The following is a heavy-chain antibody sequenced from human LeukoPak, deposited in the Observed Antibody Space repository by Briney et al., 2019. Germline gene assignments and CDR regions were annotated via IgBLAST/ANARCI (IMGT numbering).Heavy chain of an antibody. V-gene: IGHV4-39*01. J-gene: IGHJ3*02. CDR3: ARLGWITHAFDI. CDR1: GGSISGSNWY. D-gene: IGHD5-12*01. Sequence: SETLSLTCTVSGGSISGSNWYWGWIRQPPGKGLEWIGSLYHSGSTYYNPSLKSRVTMSIDKSKNQFSLRLSSVTAADTAVYYCARLGWITHAFDIWGQGTMVTVSS. CDR2: LYHSGST.